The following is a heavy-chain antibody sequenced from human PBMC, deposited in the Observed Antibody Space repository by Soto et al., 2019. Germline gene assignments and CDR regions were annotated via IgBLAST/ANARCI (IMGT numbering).Heavy chain of an antibody. D-gene: IGHD4-17*01. V-gene: IGHV3-23*01. CDR1: RFTFSGYT. CDR3: ATDVRPDGVADLHL. CDR2: IGSNGDWT. J-gene: IGHJ5*02. Sequence: PGGSLRLSCAASRFTFSGYTMHWVRRGPAKGLEWLAEIGSNGDWTNYADSVKGRFTISRDNSKNILYLQMISLKAEDTAVYYSATDVRPDGVADLHLWGQGTLVTVSS.